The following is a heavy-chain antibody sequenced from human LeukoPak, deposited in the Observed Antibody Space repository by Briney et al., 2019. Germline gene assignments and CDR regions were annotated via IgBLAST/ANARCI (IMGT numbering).Heavy chain of an antibody. CDR1: GFTFSSYW. CDR3: ARVSFGYSSGWYYFFDY. V-gene: IGHV3-7*01. J-gene: IGHJ4*02. D-gene: IGHD6-19*01. Sequence: GGSLRLSCAASGFTFSSYWMSWVRQAPGKGLEWVANIKQDGSEKYYVDSVKGRFTISRDNAKNSLYLQMNSLRAEDTAVYYCARVSFGYSSGWYYFFDYWGQGTLVTVSS. CDR2: IKQDGSEK.